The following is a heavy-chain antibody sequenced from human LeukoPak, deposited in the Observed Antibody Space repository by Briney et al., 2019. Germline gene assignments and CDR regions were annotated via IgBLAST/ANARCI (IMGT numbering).Heavy chain of an antibody. CDR3: ARGSGSYPFDY. CDR2: IKGDGSER. V-gene: IGHV3-7*04. CDR1: GFTFSTYW. D-gene: IGHD3-10*01. Sequence: GGSLRLSCAASGFTFSTYWMTWVRQAPGKGLEWVGKIKGDGSERYYLDSVKGRFTISRDNAKNSLYLQMNSLRAEDTAVYYCARGSGSYPFDYWGQGTLVTVSS. J-gene: IGHJ4*02.